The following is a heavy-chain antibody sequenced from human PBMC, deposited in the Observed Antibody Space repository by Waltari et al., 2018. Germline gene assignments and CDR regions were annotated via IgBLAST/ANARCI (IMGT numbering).Heavy chain of an antibody. V-gene: IGHV3-21*01. J-gene: IGHJ3*02. Sequence: EVQLVESGGGLVKPGGSLRLSCAASGFTFSSYSMNWVRQAPGKGLEWVSSISISSSYIYYADSVKGRFTISRDNAKNSLYLQMNSLRAEDTAVYYCAREGIAARGAFDIWGQGTMVTVSS. CDR1: GFTFSSYS. CDR2: ISISSSYI. CDR3: AREGIAARGAFDI. D-gene: IGHD6-25*01.